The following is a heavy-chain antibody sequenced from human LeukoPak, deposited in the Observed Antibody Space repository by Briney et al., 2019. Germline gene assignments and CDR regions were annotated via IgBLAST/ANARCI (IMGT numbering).Heavy chain of an antibody. CDR2: INHRGVN. D-gene: IGHD3-3*01. V-gene: IGHV4-34*01. J-gene: IGHJ6*03. CDR1: GRCFSGHY. CDR3: AGGGQRSPWSGTNYHYYYMDV. Sequence: SETLSLTCALSGRCFSGHYWTWFRQVPGKGLEWIGEINHRGVNLYNPSLVSRDAISIDTSRKQLSLRLTYVTASDTAVYYCAGGGQRSPWSGTNYHYYYMDVWGEGTTVTVSS.